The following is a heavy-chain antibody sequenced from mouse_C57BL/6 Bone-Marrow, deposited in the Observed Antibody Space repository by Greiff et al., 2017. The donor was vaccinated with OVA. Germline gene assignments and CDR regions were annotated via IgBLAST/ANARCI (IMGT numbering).Heavy chain of an antibody. V-gene: IGHV1-5*01. CDR3: TIYGNAIYYDAMDY. CDR2: IYPGDSDT. CDR1: GYTFTSYW. Sequence: DVQLQESGTVLARPGASVKMSCKTSGYTFTSYWMHWVKQRPGQGLEGLGAIYPGDSDTSYNQKFKGKPKLTAVASARTAYMELSSLTNEDSAVYYCTIYGNAIYYDAMDYWGQGTSVTVSS. J-gene: IGHJ4*01. D-gene: IGHD2-1*01.